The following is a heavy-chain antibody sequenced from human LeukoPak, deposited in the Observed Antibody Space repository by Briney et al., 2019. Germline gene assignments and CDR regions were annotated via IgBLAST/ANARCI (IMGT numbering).Heavy chain of an antibody. J-gene: IGHJ5*02. CDR3: ARGRGGGGSSNNWFDP. CDR1: GGSSSSYY. D-gene: IGHD2-15*01. V-gene: IGHV4-59*01. CDR2: IYYSGTT. Sequence: SETLSLTCTVSGGSSSSYYWTGMRQPPGKGLEWIGYIYYSGTTNYNPSLKSRVTISVDTSKNQFSLNLISVTAADTAVYFCARGRGGGGSSNNWFDPWGQGTLVAVSS.